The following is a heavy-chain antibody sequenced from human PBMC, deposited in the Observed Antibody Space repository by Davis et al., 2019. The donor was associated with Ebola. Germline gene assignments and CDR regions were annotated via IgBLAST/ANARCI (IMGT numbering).Heavy chain of an antibody. CDR2: ISGSGGST. J-gene: IGHJ3*02. V-gene: IGHV3-23*01. D-gene: IGHD3-3*01. Sequence: GGSLRLSCAASGFTFSSYAMSWVRQAPGKGLEWVSAISGSGGSTYYADSVKGRFTISRENSKNTVYLQMNSLRTEDTAVYYCTRGSVRFLEWLSQNAFDIWGQGTMVTVSS. CDR3: TRGSVRFLEWLSQNAFDI. CDR1: GFTFSSYA.